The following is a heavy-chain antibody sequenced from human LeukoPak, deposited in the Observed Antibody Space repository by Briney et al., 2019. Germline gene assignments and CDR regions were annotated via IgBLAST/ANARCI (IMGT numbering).Heavy chain of an antibody. V-gene: IGHV4-31*03. CDR2: IYYSGST. CDR3: ARVPYYDSSGYYPGPPRRNNWFDP. CDR1: GGSISSGGYY. J-gene: IGHJ5*02. Sequence: SQTLSLTCTVSGGSISSGGYYWSWIRQHPGTGLEWIGYIYYSGSTYYNPSLKSRVTISVDTSKNQFSLKRSSVTAADTAVYYCARVPYYDSSGYYPGPPRRNNWFDPWGQGTLVTVSS. D-gene: IGHD3-22*01.